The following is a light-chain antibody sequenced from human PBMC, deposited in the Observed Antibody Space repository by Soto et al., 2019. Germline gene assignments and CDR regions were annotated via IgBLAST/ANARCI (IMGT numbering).Light chain of an antibody. Sequence: EIVMTQSPATLSVSPGERATLSCRASQSVSSNLAWYQQKPGQAPNLLIYDTSTRASGIPARFSGSGSGTDFTRTISSLQYGDFAVYYCQQDNNGPRTFGQGTKGEIK. V-gene: IGKV3-15*01. CDR1: QSVSSN. CDR3: QQDNNGPRT. CDR2: DTS. J-gene: IGKJ1*01.